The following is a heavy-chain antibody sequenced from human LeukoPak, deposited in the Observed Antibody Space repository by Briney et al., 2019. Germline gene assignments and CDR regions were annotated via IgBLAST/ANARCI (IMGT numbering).Heavy chain of an antibody. CDR1: GYTFTSYY. Sequence: GASVKVSCTASGYTFTSYYMHWVRQAPGQGLEWMGWINPNSDDRNYAQKFQGRVTMTRDTSISTAYMELSRLRSDDTAVYYCARDGASSGWYPFQRWGQGTLVTVPS. D-gene: IGHD6-19*01. CDR3: ARDGASSGWYPFQR. CDR2: INPNSDDR. J-gene: IGHJ1*01. V-gene: IGHV1-2*02.